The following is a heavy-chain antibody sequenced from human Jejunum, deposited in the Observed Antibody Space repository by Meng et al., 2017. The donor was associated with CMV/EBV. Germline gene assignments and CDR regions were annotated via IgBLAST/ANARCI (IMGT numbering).Heavy chain of an antibody. CDR2: FVNYVDT. Sequence: LVPSGAEVKKPVASVRVSCKGASYTFGSYGICWVRQAPGQGLEWMGWFVNYVDTYPAPKFQGRVTMTTDTHTNTAFMELRSLTSDDTAVYYCASGTPGRSYCDYWGQGTLVTVSS. CDR1: SYTFGSYG. D-gene: IGHD2-15*01. J-gene: IGHJ4*02. CDR3: ASGTPGRSYCDY. V-gene: IGHV1-18*01.